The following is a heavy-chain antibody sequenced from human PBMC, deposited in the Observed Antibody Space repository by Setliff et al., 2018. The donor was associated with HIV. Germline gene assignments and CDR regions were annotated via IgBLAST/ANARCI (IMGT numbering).Heavy chain of an antibody. CDR1: GYTLTKLS. V-gene: IGHV1-24*01. CDR2: FDPELGET. Sequence: GASVKVSCKVSGYTLTKLSMHWVRQAPEKGLEWMGGFDPELGETFFAQNFRGRLTMTQDTSTDTAYMELTSRRSDDTAMYYCATDNREGVGTPYYFDYWGQGTQVTVS. D-gene: IGHD1-26*01. J-gene: IGHJ4*02. CDR3: ATDNREGVGTPYYFDY.